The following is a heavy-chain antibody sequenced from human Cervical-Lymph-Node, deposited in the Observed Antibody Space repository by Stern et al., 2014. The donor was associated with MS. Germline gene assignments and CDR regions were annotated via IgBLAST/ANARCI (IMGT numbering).Heavy chain of an antibody. V-gene: IGHV3-21*01. D-gene: IGHD3-3*01. CDR1: GFTFSTYS. Sequence: EVQLVESGGGLVKPGGSLRLSCGASGFTFSTYSMNWVRQAPGKGLEWVSSTSNTRTYIYYAGSVRGRFTISRDNAENSLYLQLNNLRDEDTAVYYCSRGWSGFDDWGQGTLVTVS. J-gene: IGHJ4*02. CDR2: TSNTRTYI. CDR3: SRGWSGFDD.